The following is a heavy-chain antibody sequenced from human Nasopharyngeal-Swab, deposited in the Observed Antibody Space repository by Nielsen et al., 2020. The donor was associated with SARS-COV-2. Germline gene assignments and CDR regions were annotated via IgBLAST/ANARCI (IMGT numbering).Heavy chain of an antibody. V-gene: IGHV3-7*03. CDR2: INPDGSEK. CDR1: GFNFNTSW. CDR3: AHYASAAY. J-gene: IGHJ4*02. Sequence: GESLKISCADSGFNFNTSWMTWVRQAPGKGLEWVANINPDGSEKNYVDSVKGRFTISRDNAESSLYLHMKSLRGDDTAAYYCAHYASAAYWGQGTLVTVSS. D-gene: IGHD2-2*01.